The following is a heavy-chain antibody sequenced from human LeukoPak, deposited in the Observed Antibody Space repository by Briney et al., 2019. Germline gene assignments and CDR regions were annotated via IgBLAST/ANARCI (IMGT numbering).Heavy chain of an antibody. CDR1: GFSFSSYS. J-gene: IGHJ6*02. CDR2: ISSSSSYI. CDR3: ARDLYYYYGMDV. V-gene: IGHV3-21*01. Sequence: GGSLRLSCAASGFSFSSYSMNWVRQAPGKGLEWVSSISSSSSYIYYADSVKGRFAISRDNAKNSLYLQMNSLRAEDTAVYYCARDLYYYYGMDVWGQGTTVTVSS.